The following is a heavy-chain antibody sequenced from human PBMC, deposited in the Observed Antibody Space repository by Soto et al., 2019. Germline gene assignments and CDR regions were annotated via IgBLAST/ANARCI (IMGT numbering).Heavy chain of an antibody. CDR3: EKSAPTEYGDGLDV. CDR2: ISYDGSNK. D-gene: IGHD2-2*01. CDR1: GFTFSSYG. V-gene: IGHV3-30*18. Sequence: PGGSLRLSCAASGFTFSSYGMHWVRQAPGKGLEWVAVISYDGSNKYYADSVKGRFTISRDNSKNTLYLQMNSLRAEDTAVYYWEKSAPTEYGDGLDVWGQGTTVTVSS. J-gene: IGHJ6*02.